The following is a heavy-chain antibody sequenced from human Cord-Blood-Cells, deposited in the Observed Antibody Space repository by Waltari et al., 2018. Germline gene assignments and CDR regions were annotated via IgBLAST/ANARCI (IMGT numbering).Heavy chain of an antibody. J-gene: IGHJ5*02. V-gene: IGHV4-34*01. D-gene: IGHD3-3*01. CDR1: GGSFSGYY. Sequence: QVQLQQWGAGLLKPSETLSLPCAVYGGSFSGYYWSWIRQPPGKGLGWIGEINHSGSTNYTPSLKSRVTLSVYTSKNHFSLKLGSVTAADTAVYYCARGQGYDFWSGSNWFDPWGQGTLVTVSS. CDR3: ARGQGYDFWSGSNWFDP. CDR2: INHSGST.